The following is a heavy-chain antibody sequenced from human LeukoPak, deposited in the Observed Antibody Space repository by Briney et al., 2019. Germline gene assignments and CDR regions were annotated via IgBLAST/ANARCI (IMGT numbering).Heavy chain of an antibody. V-gene: IGHV4-59*01. D-gene: IGHD5-24*01. CDR2: IYYSGST. CDR3: ARGGRRDGYNYIN. Sequence: SETLSLTCTVSGGSISSYSWSWIRQPPGKGLEWIGYIYYSGSTNYNPSLKSRVTISVDTSKNQFSLKLSSVTAADTAVYYCARGGRRDGYNYINWGQGTLVTVSS. CDR1: GGSISSYS. J-gene: IGHJ4*02.